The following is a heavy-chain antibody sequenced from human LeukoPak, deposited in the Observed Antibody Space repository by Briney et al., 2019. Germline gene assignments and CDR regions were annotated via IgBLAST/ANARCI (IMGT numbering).Heavy chain of an antibody. D-gene: IGHD3-22*01. CDR1: GFTFSSYS. CDR3: ARTYDSSGYYSFWLDP. V-gene: IGHV3-21*01. J-gene: IGHJ5*02. CDR2: ISSSSSYI. Sequence: GGSLRLSCAASGFTFSSYSMNWVRQAPGKGLEWVSSISSSSSYIYYADSVKGRFTISRDNAKNSLYLQMNSLRAEDTAVYYCARTYDSSGYYSFWLDPWGQGTLVTVSS.